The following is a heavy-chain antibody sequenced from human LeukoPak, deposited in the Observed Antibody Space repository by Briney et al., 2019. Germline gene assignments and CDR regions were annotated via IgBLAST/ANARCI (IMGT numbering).Heavy chain of an antibody. CDR2: IYQSGTT. CDR3: ARGVNMAFDV. J-gene: IGHJ3*01. CDR1: GGSISSGAHA. Sequence: SQTLSLTCAVAGGSISSGAHAGSWIRQSSGKGLEWIGNIYQSGTTIYNPSLKSRVTISLDSSKTQFSLRLSSVTAADTAVYYCARGVNMAFDVWGQGTMVTVS. V-gene: IGHV4-30-2*06. D-gene: IGHD2/OR15-2a*01.